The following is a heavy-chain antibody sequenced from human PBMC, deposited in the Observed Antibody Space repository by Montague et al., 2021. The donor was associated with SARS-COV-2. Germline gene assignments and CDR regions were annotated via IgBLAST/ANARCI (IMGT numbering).Heavy chain of an antibody. CDR3: ANTPLFYDFWSCYTQDYFDY. D-gene: IGHD3-3*01. CDR2: ISGSGGST. J-gene: IGHJ4*02. CDR1: GFTFSSYA. Sequence: SLRLSCAASGFTFSSYAMSWVRQAPGKGLEWVSAISGSGGSTYYADSVEGRFTISRDNSKNTLYLQMNSLRAEDTAVYYCANTPLFYDFWSCYTQDYFDYWGQGTPVTVPS. V-gene: IGHV3-23*01.